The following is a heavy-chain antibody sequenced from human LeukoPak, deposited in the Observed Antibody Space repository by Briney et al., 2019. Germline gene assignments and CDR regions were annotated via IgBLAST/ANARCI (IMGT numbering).Heavy chain of an antibody. J-gene: IGHJ3*02. Sequence: SVKVSCKASGGTFSSYAISWVRQAPGQGLEWMGGIIPIFGTANYAQKFQGRVTITADESTSTAYMELSSLRSEDTAVYYCARGSWNHKAFDIWGQGTMVTVSS. CDR3: ARGSWNHKAFDI. CDR2: IIPIFGTA. CDR1: GGTFSSYA. V-gene: IGHV1-69*13. D-gene: IGHD1-14*01.